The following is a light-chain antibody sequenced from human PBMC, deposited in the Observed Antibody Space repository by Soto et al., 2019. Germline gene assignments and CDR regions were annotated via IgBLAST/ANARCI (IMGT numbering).Light chain of an antibody. CDR1: QSVSTRY. Sequence: ESMLTQSPGTLSLSPGERATLSCRASQSVSTRYLAWYQQKPGQAPRLLIYGASIRAVGIPDRFSGSGSGTDFTLTISRLETEDFAVYYCHQFGSSTLAFTFGQGTKVEI. CDR2: GAS. CDR3: HQFGSSTLAFT. V-gene: IGKV3-20*01. J-gene: IGKJ2*01.